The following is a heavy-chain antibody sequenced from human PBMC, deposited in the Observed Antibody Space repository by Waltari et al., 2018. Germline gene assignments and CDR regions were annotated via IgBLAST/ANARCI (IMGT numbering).Heavy chain of an antibody. J-gene: IGHJ4*02. V-gene: IGHV4-61*02. CDR3: ARVRYDSSGYDPGTIDY. CDR1: GGSISSGSYY. D-gene: IGHD3-22*01. CDR2: IYTSGST. Sequence: QVQLQESGPGLVKPSQTLSLTCTVSGGSISSGSYYWSWIRQPAGKGLEWIGRIYTSGSTNYNPSRKSRVTISVDTSKNQFSLKLSSVTAADTAVYYCARVRYDSSGYDPGTIDYWGQGTLVTVSS.